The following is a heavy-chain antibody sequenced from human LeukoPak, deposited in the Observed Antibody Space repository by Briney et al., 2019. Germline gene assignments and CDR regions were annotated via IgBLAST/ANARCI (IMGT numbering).Heavy chain of an antibody. Sequence: QPGGSLRVSCAASGFTFNDCAMSWVRQAPGKGLEWVSAISISGGSTYYADSVRGRFTISRHNSKNTLSLQMNSLRGEDTAVYYCAKQGPYGSGPYFDYWGQGALVTVSS. CDR3: AKQGPYGSGPYFDY. V-gene: IGHV3-23*01. D-gene: IGHD3-10*01. CDR1: GFTFNDCA. J-gene: IGHJ4*02. CDR2: ISISGGST.